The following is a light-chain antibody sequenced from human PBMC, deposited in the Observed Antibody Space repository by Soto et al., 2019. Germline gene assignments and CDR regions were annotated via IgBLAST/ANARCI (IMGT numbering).Light chain of an antibody. CDR1: SSDVGFYNY. CDR2: EVS. Sequence: QSVLTQPTSASGSPGQSVTISCTGTSSDVGFYNYVSWYQQHPGKAPKLMIYEVSKRPSGVPDRFSGSKSGNTASLTVSGLQAEDEADYYCSSYAGSNNNYVFGTGTKVTVL. V-gene: IGLV2-8*01. J-gene: IGLJ1*01. CDR3: SSYAGSNNNYV.